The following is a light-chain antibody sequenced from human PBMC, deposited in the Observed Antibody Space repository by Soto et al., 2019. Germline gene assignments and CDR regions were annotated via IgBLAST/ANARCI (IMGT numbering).Light chain of an antibody. CDR2: KAS. CDR3: QQYNSYPYT. CDR1: QSISSW. J-gene: IGKJ2*01. V-gene: IGKV1-5*03. Sequence: DIQMTQSPSTLSASVGDRVTITCRARQSISSWVAWYQQKLGKAPKLLIYKASSLESGVPSRFSGSGSGTDFTLTISSLQPDDFATYYCQQYNSYPYTFGQGTQLEIK.